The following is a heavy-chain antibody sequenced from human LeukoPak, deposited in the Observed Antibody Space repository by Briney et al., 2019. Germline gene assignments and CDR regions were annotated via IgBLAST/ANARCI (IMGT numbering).Heavy chain of an antibody. D-gene: IGHD3-22*01. J-gene: IGHJ3*02. CDR3: ARVRDSSGYYDAFDI. Sequence: GASVKVSCKASGYTFTSYYMHWVRQAPGQGLEWMGITNPSGGSTSYAQKFQGRVTMTRDMSTSTVYMELSSLRSEDTAVYYCARVRDSSGYYDAFDIWGQGTMVTVSS. CDR1: GYTFTSYY. V-gene: IGHV1-46*01. CDR2: TNPSGGST.